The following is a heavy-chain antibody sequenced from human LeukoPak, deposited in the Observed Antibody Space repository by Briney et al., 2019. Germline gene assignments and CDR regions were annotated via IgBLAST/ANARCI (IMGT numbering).Heavy chain of an antibody. CDR2: INPNSGGT. J-gene: IGHJ4*02. Sequence: ASVKVSCKASGYTFTGYYMHWVRQAPGQGLEWMGWINPNSGGTNYAQKFQGRVTMTRDTSISTAYMELSRPRSDDTAVYYCARVKRITMIVVVSIFDYWGQGTLVTVSS. CDR1: GYTFTGYY. V-gene: IGHV1-2*02. D-gene: IGHD3-22*01. CDR3: ARVKRITMIVVVSIFDY.